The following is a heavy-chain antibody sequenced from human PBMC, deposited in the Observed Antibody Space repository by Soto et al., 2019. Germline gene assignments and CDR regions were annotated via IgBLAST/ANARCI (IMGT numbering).Heavy chain of an antibody. CDR2: IYYSGST. CDR1: GGSISSGGYY. CDR3: ARLSNPWGNSVMDY. J-gene: IGHJ4*02. V-gene: IGHV4-31*03. Sequence: QVQLQESGPGLVKPSQTLTLTCTVSGGSISSGGYYWSWIRQHPGKGLEWIGYIYYSGSTYYNPSLKSRVTISVDTSKNQFSLKLSSVTAADTAVYYCARLSNPWGNSVMDYWGQGTLVTVSS. D-gene: IGHD3-16*01.